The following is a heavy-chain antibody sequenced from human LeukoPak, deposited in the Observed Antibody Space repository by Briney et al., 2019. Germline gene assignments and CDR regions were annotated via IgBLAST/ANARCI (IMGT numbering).Heavy chain of an antibody. D-gene: IGHD1-26*01. J-gene: IGHJ4*02. CDR2: ISSRGSTI. Sequence: HSGGPLRLSCAASGFTFSSYEVNWVRQAPGKVLEWISYISSRGSTIYYADSVKGRFTISRDNAKNSLYLQMNSLRAEDTAVYYCASGAYRDYFDYWGQGTLVTVSS. CDR3: ASGAYRDYFDY. V-gene: IGHV3-48*03. CDR1: GFTFSSYE.